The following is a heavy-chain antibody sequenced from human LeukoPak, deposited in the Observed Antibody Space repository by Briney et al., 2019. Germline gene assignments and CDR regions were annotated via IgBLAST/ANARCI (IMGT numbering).Heavy chain of an antibody. CDR2: IWHDGSYK. CDR3: ARDPSMTTVTRNDAFDI. CDR1: GFTFSSYG. D-gene: IGHD4-17*01. V-gene: IGHV3-33*01. Sequence: GGSLRLSCAASGFTFSSYGMQGVRQAPGKGLEWVAAIWHDGSYKYYADSVKGRFTISRDDSKNTLHLQMNSLRAEDTAVYYCARDPSMTTVTRNDAFDIWGQGTVVTVSS. J-gene: IGHJ3*02.